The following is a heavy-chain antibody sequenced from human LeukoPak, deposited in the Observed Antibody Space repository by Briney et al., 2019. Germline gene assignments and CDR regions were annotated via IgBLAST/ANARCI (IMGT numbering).Heavy chain of an antibody. CDR1: GGTFSSYA. CDR2: IITIFDTG. J-gene: IGHJ6*03. D-gene: IGHD1-26*01. Sequence: SVKVSCKASGGTFSSYAISWVRQAPGQGLEWMGGIITIFDTGNYAQNFQGRVTITADESTSTAYMELRSLRSDDTAVYYCAFSSYYLQGNYYYMDVWGKGTTVTVSS. CDR3: AFSSYYLQGNYYYMDV. V-gene: IGHV1-69*13.